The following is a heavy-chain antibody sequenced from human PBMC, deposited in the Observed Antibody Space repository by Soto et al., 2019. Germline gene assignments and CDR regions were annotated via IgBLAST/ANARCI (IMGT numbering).Heavy chain of an antibody. CDR3: AKAQSGGGYPAGNWFDP. CDR1: GFTFDDYA. CDR2: ISWNSGSI. Sequence: EVQLVESGGGLVQPGRSLRLSCAASGFTFDDYAMHWVRQAPGKGLEWVSGISWNSGSIGYADSVKGRFTISRDNAKNSLYLQMNSLRAEDTALYYCAKAQSGGGYPAGNWFDPWGQGTLVTVSS. V-gene: IGHV3-9*01. J-gene: IGHJ5*02. D-gene: IGHD1-26*01.